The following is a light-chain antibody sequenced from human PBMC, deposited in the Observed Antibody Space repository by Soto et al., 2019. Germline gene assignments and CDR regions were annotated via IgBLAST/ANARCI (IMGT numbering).Light chain of an antibody. Sequence: SSELTQPLSVSVAPGQTARITCGGSNIGKKSVYWHQQRPGQAPVVVIYSDRVRPSGIPERFSGSNSGNTATLTISRVEAGDEADYYCQVWDGKSDPGVFGGGTKLTVL. CDR3: QVWDGKSDPGV. CDR1: NIGKKS. J-gene: IGLJ3*02. V-gene: IGLV3-21*02. CDR2: SDR.